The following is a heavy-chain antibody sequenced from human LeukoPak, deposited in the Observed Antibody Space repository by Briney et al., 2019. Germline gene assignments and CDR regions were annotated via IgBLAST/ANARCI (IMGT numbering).Heavy chain of an antibody. Sequence: SETLSLTCTVSGGSISSSPYYWGWIRQPPGKGLEWIGTIYYSGSTYYNPSLKSRATISVDTSKNQFSLKLTSVTAADTAVYYCARPVPSRLGWFDPWGQGTLVAVSS. D-gene: IGHD1-1*01. CDR3: ARPVPSRLGWFDP. CDR1: GGSISSSPYY. V-gene: IGHV4-39*01. CDR2: IYYSGST. J-gene: IGHJ5*02.